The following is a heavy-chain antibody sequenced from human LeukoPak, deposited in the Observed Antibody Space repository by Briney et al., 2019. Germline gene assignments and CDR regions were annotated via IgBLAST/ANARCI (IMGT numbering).Heavy chain of an antibody. V-gene: IGHV3-43*01. J-gene: IGHJ4*02. Sequence: GGSLRLSCAASGFTFDDYTMHWVRQAPGKGLEWVSLISWDGGSTYYADSVKGRFTISRDNSKNSLYLQMNSLRAEDTAVYYCARDLQFLRGPFDYWGQGTLVTVSS. D-gene: IGHD3-3*01. CDR1: GFTFDDYT. CDR3: ARDLQFLRGPFDY. CDR2: ISWDGGST.